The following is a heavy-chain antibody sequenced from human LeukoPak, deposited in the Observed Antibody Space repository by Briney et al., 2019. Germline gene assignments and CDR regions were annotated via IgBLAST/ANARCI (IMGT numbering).Heavy chain of an antibody. J-gene: IGHJ4*02. D-gene: IGHD1-26*01. CDR2: IIPMFATA. Sequence: PWASVKVSCKASGDTFSSYAISWVRQAPGQGLEWMGGIIPMFATASYAQKFQGRVTITADKSTSTAYMELSRLRSEDTAVYYCARDGSYFDYWGQGTLVTVSS. V-gene: IGHV1-69*06. CDR1: GDTFSSYA. CDR3: ARDGSYFDY.